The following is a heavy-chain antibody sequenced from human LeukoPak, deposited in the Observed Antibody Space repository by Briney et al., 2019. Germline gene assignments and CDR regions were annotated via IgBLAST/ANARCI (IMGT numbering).Heavy chain of an antibody. V-gene: IGHV4-59*01. CDR2: IYYSGST. D-gene: IGHD2-2*01. CDR3: AKGSYYCSNNCPQYYYYMDV. Sequence: PSETLSLTCTVSGGSISSYYWSWIRQPPGKGLEWIGYIYYSGSTNYNPSLKSRVTISVDTSKNQFSLKLSSVTAADTAVYYCAKGSYYCSNNCPQYYYYMDVWGKGTTVIVSS. J-gene: IGHJ6*03. CDR1: GGSISSYY.